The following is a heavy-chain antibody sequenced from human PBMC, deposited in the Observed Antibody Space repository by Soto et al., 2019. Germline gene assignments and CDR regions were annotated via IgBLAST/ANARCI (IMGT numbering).Heavy chain of an antibody. V-gene: IGHV4-34*01. D-gene: IGHD3-22*01. CDR1: GGSFSGYY. Sequence: SETLSLTCAVYGGSFSGYYWSWIRQPPGKGLEWIGEINHSGSTNYNPSLKSRVTISVDTSKNQFSLKLSSVTAADTAVYYCAREGLLRGKRHGSSYMDVWGKGTTVTVSS. CDR3: AREGLLRGKRHGSSYMDV. J-gene: IGHJ6*03. CDR2: INHSGST.